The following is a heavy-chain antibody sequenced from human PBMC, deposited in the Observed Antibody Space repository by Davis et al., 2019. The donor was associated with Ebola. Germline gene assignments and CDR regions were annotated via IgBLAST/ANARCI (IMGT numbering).Heavy chain of an antibody. CDR1: GFLFNTYV. Sequence: GESLKLSCAASGFLFNTYVMHWVRHTPETGLQWVSRISHDAGVTTYAASVRGRFTSSRDNAENTLYLQMNRLRAEDSGIYYCTRDLNLLFFDYWGQGTLVTVSS. J-gene: IGHJ4*02. CDR2: ISHDAGVT. CDR3: TRDLNLLFFDY. V-gene: IGHV3-74*03.